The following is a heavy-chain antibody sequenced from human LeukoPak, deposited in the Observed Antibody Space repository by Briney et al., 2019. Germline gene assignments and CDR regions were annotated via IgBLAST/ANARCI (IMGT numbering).Heavy chain of an antibody. J-gene: IGHJ5*02. CDR3: ARAGMEQQLNDP. Sequence: PGGSLRLSCAASGFTFSSYGMHRVRQAPGQGLEGVAVIWYDGSNKYYADSVKGRFTISRDNSKNTLYLHMNSLRAEDTAAYYCARAGMEQQLNDPWGQETLATVSS. D-gene: IGHD6-13*01. CDR2: IWYDGSNK. V-gene: IGHV3-33*01. CDR1: GFTFSSYG.